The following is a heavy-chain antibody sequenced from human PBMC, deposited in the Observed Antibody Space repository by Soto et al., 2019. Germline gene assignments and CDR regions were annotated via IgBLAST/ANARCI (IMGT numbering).Heavy chain of an antibody. CDR3: VKEASIPARIYFDY. D-gene: IGHD2-2*01. Sequence: PGGSLRLSCSASGFTFSSYAMHWVRQAPGKGLEYVSAISYNGVSTYYADSVKGRFTISRDNSKNTLYLEMSSLRAEDTAVYYCVKEASIPARIYFDYWGQGTLVTVSS. CDR1: GFTFSSYA. CDR2: ISYNGVST. J-gene: IGHJ4*02. V-gene: IGHV3-64D*08.